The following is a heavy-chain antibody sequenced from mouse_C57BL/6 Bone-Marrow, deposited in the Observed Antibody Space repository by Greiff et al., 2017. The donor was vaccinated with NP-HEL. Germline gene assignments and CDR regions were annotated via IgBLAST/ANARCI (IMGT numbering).Heavy chain of an antibody. CDR3: AREKFIITVVASGY. V-gene: IGHV1-85*01. CDR1: GYTFTSYD. Sequence: QVHVKQSGPELVKPGASVKLSCKASGYTFTSYDINWVKQRPGQGLEWIGWIYPRDGSTKYNEKFKGKATLTVDTSSSTAYMELHSLTSEDSAVYFWAREKFIITVVASGYWGQGTTLTVSS. J-gene: IGHJ2*01. D-gene: IGHD1-1*01. CDR2: IYPRDGST.